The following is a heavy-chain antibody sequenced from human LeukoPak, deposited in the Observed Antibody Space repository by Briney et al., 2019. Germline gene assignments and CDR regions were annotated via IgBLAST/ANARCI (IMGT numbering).Heavy chain of an antibody. J-gene: IGHJ6*02. D-gene: IGHD6-6*01. Sequence: GASVKVSCKASGYTFTSYAMHWVRQAPGQRLEWMGWINAGNGNTKYSQKFQGRVTITRDTSASTAYMELSSLRSEDTAVYYCASPKAAPNYYYYGMDVWGQGTTVTVSS. CDR2: INAGNGNT. CDR3: ASPKAAPNYYYYGMDV. CDR1: GYTFTSYA. V-gene: IGHV1-3*01.